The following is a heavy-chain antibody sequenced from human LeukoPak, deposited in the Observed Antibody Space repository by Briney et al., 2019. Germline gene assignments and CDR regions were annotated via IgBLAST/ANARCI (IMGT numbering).Heavy chain of an antibody. CDR1: GFTFSDYA. CDR2: IHRSGATT. V-gene: IGHV3-23*01. D-gene: IGHD5-12*01. Sequence: GGSLRLSCAASGFTFSDYAMTWVRQAPGKGLEWVSFIHRSGATTYYADSVKGPFTISRDNVKNTIDLQMSSLRVEDTAVYYCAREVVATRFDNWGQGTLVTVSP. CDR3: AREVVATRFDN. J-gene: IGHJ4*02.